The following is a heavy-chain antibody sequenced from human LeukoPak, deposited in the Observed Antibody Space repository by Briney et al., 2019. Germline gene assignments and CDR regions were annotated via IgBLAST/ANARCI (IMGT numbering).Heavy chain of an antibody. CDR1: GFTFSSYW. Sequence: GGSLRLSCAASGFTFSSYWMHSVRQAPGKGLVWVSRINSDGSSTSYADSVKGRFTISRDNAKNTLYLQMNSLRAEDTAVYYCARVPTMTTGSYYFDYWGQGTLVTVSS. J-gene: IGHJ4*02. D-gene: IGHD4-11*01. CDR2: INSDGSST. V-gene: IGHV3-74*01. CDR3: ARVPTMTTGSYYFDY.